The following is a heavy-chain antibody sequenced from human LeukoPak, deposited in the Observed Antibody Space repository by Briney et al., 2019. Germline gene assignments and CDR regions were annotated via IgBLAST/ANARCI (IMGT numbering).Heavy chain of an antibody. CDR1: GGSSSSGSYY. Sequence: SETLSLTCTVSGGSSSSGSYYWSWIRQPAGKGLERIGRIYPSESTNYNPSLKSRVTISIDTSKTQFSLKLSSVTAADTAVYYCASLRTGDFDYWGQGALVTVSS. V-gene: IGHV4-61*02. CDR3: ASLRTGDFDY. J-gene: IGHJ4*02. CDR2: IYPSEST. D-gene: IGHD3-10*01.